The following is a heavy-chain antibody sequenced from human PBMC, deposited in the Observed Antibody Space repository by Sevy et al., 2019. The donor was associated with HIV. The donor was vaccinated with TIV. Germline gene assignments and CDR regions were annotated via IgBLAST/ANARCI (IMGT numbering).Heavy chain of an antibody. J-gene: IGHJ4*02. CDR2: INPRDSDT. CDR3: AGQWRSSADY. CDR1: GYNITSYW. D-gene: IGHD6-6*01. Sequence: GESLKISCKGSGYNITSYWIGWVRQMPGKGLEWMGIINPRDSDTRYIPSFQGQVTIPVDKSINTAYLQWSSLKASDTAMYYCAGQWRSSADYWGQGTLVTVSS. V-gene: IGHV5-51*01.